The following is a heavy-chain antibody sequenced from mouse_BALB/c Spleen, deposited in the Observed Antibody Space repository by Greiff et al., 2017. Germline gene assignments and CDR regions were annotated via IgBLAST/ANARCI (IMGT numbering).Heavy chain of an antibody. D-gene: IGHD2-2*01. V-gene: IGHV5-6-5*01. J-gene: IGHJ4*01. Sequence: EVQLVESGGGLVKPGGSLKLSCAASGFTFSSYAMSWVRQTPEKRLEWVASISSGGSTYYPDSVKGRFTISRDNARNILYLQMSSLRSEDTAMYYCARVGYGYEGYAMDYWGQGTSVTVSS. CDR1: GFTFSSYA. CDR3: ARVGYGYEGYAMDY. CDR2: ISSGGST.